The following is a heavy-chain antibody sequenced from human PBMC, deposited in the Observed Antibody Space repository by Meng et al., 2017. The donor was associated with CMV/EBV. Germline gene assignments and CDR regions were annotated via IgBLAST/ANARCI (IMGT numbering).Heavy chain of an antibody. CDR3: ARLYYDFWSGDDR. CDR2: IYYSGST. CDR1: GGSVSSGSYY. J-gene: IGHJ5*02. Sequence: SGGSVSSGSYYWSWIRQPPGKGLEWIGYIYYSGSTNYNPSLKSRVTISVDTSKNQFSLKLSSVTAADTAVYYCARLYYDFWSGDDRWGQGTLVTVSS. V-gene: IGHV4-61*01. D-gene: IGHD3-3*01.